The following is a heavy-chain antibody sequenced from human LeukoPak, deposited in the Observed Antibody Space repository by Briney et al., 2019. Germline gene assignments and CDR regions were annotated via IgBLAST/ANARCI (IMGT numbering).Heavy chain of an antibody. CDR3: AKGGGFYFADWFDP. J-gene: IGHJ5*02. V-gene: IGHV3-9*01. CDR1: GFTFDDYA. Sequence: GGSLRLSCAASGFTFDDYAMHWVREAPGKGLEWVSGISWNSGSIGYADSVKGRFTISRDNAKNSLYLQMNSLRAEDTALYYCAKGGGFYFADWFDPWGQGTLVTVSP. CDR2: ISWNSGSI. D-gene: IGHD3-22*01.